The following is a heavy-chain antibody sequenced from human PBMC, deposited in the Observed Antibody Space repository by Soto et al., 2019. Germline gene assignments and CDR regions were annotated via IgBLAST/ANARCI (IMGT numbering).Heavy chain of an antibody. V-gene: IGHV4-34*01. CDR3: ATNLLLWFGQMNMDV. CDR2: INHSGST. Sequence: SETLSLTCAVYGGSFSGYYWSWIRQPPGKGLEWIGEINHSGSTNYNPSPKSRVTISVDTSKNQFSLKLSSVTAADTAVYYCATNLLLWFGQMNMDVWGQGTTVTVSS. J-gene: IGHJ6*02. CDR1: GGSFSGYY. D-gene: IGHD3-10*01.